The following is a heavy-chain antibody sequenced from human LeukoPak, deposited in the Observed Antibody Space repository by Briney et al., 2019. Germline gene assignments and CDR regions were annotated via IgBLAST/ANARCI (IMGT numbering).Heavy chain of an antibody. D-gene: IGHD5-18*01. J-gene: IGHJ4*02. Sequence: SETLSLTCTVSGGSISSSNWWGWVRPPPGKGRGWIGEFNHSGSTNYNPSLKSRVTISVDKSKNQFSLKLSSVTAADTAVYYCASGHVDTAMVPRYQPIDYWGQGTLVTVSS. V-gene: IGHV4-4*02. CDR2: FNHSGST. CDR3: ASGHVDTAMVPRYQPIDY. CDR1: GGSISSSNW.